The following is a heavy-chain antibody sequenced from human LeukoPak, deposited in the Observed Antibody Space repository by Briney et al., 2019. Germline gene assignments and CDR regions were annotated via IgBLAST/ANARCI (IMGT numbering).Heavy chain of an antibody. V-gene: IGHV3-21*04. CDR3: ARARGGYSYGYEGFEY. D-gene: IGHD5-18*01. Sequence: GGSLRLSCAASGFTFSTYTMNWVRQAPGKGLEWDSSISSSNSYIYYADSVKGRFTISRDNAKNSLYLQMNSLRAEDTALYYCARARGGYSYGYEGFEYWGQGTLVTVSS. CDR1: GFTFSTYT. J-gene: IGHJ4*02. CDR2: ISSSNSYI.